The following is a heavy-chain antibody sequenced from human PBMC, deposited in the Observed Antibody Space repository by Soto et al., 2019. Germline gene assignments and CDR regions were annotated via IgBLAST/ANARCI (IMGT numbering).Heavy chain of an antibody. Sequence: QVQLQQWGAGLLKPSETLSLTCAVYGGSFSGYYWSWIRQPPGKGLEWIGEINQSGGTNYNPSLKSRVTISVDTSKNQFSLKLSSVTAADTAVYDCARTYSSSWSPFDYWGQGTLVTVSS. J-gene: IGHJ4*02. CDR2: INQSGGT. D-gene: IGHD6-13*01. CDR3: ARTYSSSWSPFDY. CDR1: GGSFSGYY. V-gene: IGHV4-34*01.